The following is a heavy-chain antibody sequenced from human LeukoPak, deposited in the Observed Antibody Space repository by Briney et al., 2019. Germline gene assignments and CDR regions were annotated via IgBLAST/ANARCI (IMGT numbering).Heavy chain of an antibody. V-gene: IGHV3-30*18. CDR3: AKSKSPYPMDYIFDF. CDR2: ISNDGSIT. J-gene: IGHJ4*02. D-gene: IGHD4-11*01. CDR1: GFSFSSYG. Sequence: PGGSLRLSCAASGFSFSSYGMHWVRQAPGKGLEWVAVISNDGSITKYGDSVKGRFTISRDNSKNTLYVQMSSLRTDDAAVYYCAKSKSPYPMDYIFDFWGQGTLVTVSS.